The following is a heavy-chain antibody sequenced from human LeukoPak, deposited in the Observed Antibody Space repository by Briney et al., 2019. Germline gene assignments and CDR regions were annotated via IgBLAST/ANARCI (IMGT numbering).Heavy chain of an antibody. CDR1: GASISTTTNY. D-gene: IGHD3-10*01. Sequence: SETLSLTCSVSGASISTTTNYWDWIRQPPGKELEWIGTVYYSGSTAYNPSLKSRVTMSVDTSKNQFSLKLSSVTAADTAVYYCARDRTYYYGSGSYSFYMDVWGKGTTVTISS. CDR3: ARDRTYYYGSGSYSFYMDV. J-gene: IGHJ6*03. V-gene: IGHV4-39*07. CDR2: VYYSGST.